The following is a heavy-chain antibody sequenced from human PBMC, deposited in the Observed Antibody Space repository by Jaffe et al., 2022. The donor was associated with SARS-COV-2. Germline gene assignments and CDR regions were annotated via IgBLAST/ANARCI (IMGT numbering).Heavy chain of an antibody. CDR1: GYTFSDNA. CDR2: INVNGGIP. J-gene: IGHJ6*03. V-gene: IGHV7-4-1*02. D-gene: IGHD2-21*01. Sequence: QVQLVQSASELKRPGASVKVSCKASGYTFSDNAINWVRQAPGQRPEWMGWINVNGGIPTYAPAFTGRIVFSLDTSVNTAYLQITSLRAEDTAVYYCARVIVVVPPPDYYYYMDVWGGGTTVTVSS. CDR3: ARVIVVVPPPDYYYYMDV.